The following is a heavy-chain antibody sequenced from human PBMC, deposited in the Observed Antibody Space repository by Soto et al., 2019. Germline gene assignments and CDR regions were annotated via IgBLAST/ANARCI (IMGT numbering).Heavy chain of an antibody. J-gene: IGHJ5*02. D-gene: IGHD2-15*01. Sequence: ASVKVSCKASGYTFTSYGISWVRQATGQGLEWMGWMNPNSGNTGYAQKFQGRVTMTRNTSISTAYMELSSLRSEDTAVYYCARVTVVTANWFDPWGQGTLVTVSS. CDR3: ARVTVVTANWFDP. V-gene: IGHV1-8*02. CDR1: GYTFTSYG. CDR2: MNPNSGNT.